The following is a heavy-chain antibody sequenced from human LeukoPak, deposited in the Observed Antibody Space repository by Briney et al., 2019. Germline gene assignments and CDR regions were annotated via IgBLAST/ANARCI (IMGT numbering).Heavy chain of an antibody. D-gene: IGHD3-9*01. V-gene: IGHV1-2*02. Sequence: ASVKVSCKASGYTFTGYYMRWVRQAPGQGLEWMGWINPNSGGTNYAQKFQGRVTMTRDTSISTAYMELSRLRSDDTAVYYCARDRTVYYDILTGSLAYYYYGMDVWGQGTTVTVSS. J-gene: IGHJ6*02. CDR3: ARDRTVYYDILTGSLAYYYYGMDV. CDR2: INPNSGGT. CDR1: GYTFTGYY.